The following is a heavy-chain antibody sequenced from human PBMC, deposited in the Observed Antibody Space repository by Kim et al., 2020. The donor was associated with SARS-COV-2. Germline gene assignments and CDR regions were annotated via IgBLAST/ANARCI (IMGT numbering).Heavy chain of an antibody. J-gene: IGHJ4*02. CDR3: ARVGRSGWTDDY. V-gene: IGHV3-48*02. D-gene: IGHD6-19*01. CDR1: GFAFSTYS. CDR2: ISSSSSTI. Sequence: GGSLRLPCAASGFAFSTYSINWVRQAPGKGLEWLSYISSSSSTIYYADSVRGRFTISRDNAENSVYLQMNSLGDEDTAVYYCARVGRSGWTDDYWGQGTLVTVSS.